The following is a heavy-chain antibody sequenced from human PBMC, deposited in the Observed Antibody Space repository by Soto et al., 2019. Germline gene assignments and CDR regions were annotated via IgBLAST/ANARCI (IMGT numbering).Heavy chain of an antibody. V-gene: IGHV1-69*13. D-gene: IGHD6-19*01. CDR2: IIPIFGTA. CDR3: ARCGGSGWRNYYYYGMDV. Sequence: SVKVSCKASGGTFSSCAISWVRQAPGQGLEWMGGIIPIFGTANYAQKFQGRVTITADESTSTAYMELSSLRSEDTAVYYCARCGGSGWRNYYYYGMDVWGQGTTVTVSS. J-gene: IGHJ6*02. CDR1: GGTFSSCA.